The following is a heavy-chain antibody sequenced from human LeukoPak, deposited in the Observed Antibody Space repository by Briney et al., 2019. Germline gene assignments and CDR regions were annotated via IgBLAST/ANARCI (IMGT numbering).Heavy chain of an antibody. V-gene: IGHV3-64*01. J-gene: IGHJ4*02. CDR3: ATNIAVAGTFDY. CDR1: GFTFSSYA. Sequence: PGGSLRLSCAASGFTFSSYAMHWVRQAPGKGLEHVSAISNNGGSTYYANSVKGRFTISRDNSKNTLYLQMGSLRAKDMAVYYCATNIAVAGTFDYWGQGTLVTVPS. CDR2: ISNNGGST. D-gene: IGHD6-19*01.